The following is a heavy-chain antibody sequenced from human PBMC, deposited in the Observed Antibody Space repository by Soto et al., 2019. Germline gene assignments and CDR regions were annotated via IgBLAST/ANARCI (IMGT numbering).Heavy chain of an antibody. Sequence: EVHLLESGGGLIQPGGSLRLSCGASGFTFGTYGMGWVRQAPGKGLEWVSTITGGNTYYAASVKGRFTISRDNSKNTLYLQMSSLRAEDTALYYCGNDKERGGYDSDFDSWGQGTLVTVSS. D-gene: IGHD3-3*01. CDR1: GFTFGTYG. CDR3: GNDKERGGYDSDFDS. J-gene: IGHJ4*02. V-gene: IGHV3-23*01. CDR2: ITGGNT.